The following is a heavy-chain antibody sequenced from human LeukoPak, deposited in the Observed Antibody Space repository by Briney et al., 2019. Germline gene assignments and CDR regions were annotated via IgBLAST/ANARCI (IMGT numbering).Heavy chain of an antibody. V-gene: IGHV4-61*02. Sequence: SETLSLTCTVSGGSSSRGSYYWSWIRQPAGKGLEWIGRIYTSGSTNYNPSLKSRVTISVDTSKNQFSLKLSSVTAADTAVYYCARLRGDAFDIWGQGTMVTVSS. CDR1: GGSSSRGSYY. J-gene: IGHJ3*02. CDR3: ARLRGDAFDI. D-gene: IGHD3-10*01. CDR2: IYTSGST.